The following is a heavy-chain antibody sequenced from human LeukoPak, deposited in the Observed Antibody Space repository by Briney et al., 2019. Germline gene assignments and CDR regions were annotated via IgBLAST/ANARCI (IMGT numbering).Heavy chain of an antibody. J-gene: IGHJ6*03. Sequence: ASVKVSCKASGYIFTGYYIHWVRQAPGQGLDWMGWINPNSGGTNYAQKFQGRVTMTRDTSISTAYMELRRLRSDDTAVYYCARDGTASGSYYGDYYYYHYMDVWGKGTTVTISS. CDR2: INPNSGGT. CDR1: GYIFTGYY. V-gene: IGHV1-2*02. D-gene: IGHD3-10*01. CDR3: ARDGTASGSYYGDYYYYHYMDV.